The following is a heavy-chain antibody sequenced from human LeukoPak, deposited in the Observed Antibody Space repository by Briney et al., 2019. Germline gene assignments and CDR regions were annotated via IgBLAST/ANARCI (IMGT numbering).Heavy chain of an antibody. CDR3: ASWRGDSKYSAYNWNYSVFDY. D-gene: IGHD1-7*01. J-gene: IGHJ4*02. V-gene: IGHV4-39*07. CDR1: GGSISNSDYY. Sequence: SETLSLTCTVSGGSISNSDYYWDWIRQPPGKGLEWIGSINYRGSTYYNPSLESRVTISVDTSKNQFSLKLSSVTAADTAVYYCASWRGDSKYSAYNWNYSVFDYWGQGTLVTVSS. CDR2: INYRGST.